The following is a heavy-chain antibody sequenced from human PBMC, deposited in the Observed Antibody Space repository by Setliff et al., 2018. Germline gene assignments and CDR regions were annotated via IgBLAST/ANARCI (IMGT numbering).Heavy chain of an antibody. CDR3: AKGGTYRYFDY. Sequence: PSETLSLTCTVSGGSINSGVYYWGWIRQPPGKGLEWTGRIYHGGDTYYNASLKSRLTMSLDTSKNQFSLKLRSVTAADTAMYYCAKGGTYRYFDYWGQGTLVTVSS. CDR2: IYHGGDT. J-gene: IGHJ4*02. CDR1: GGSINSGVYY. V-gene: IGHV4-39*07.